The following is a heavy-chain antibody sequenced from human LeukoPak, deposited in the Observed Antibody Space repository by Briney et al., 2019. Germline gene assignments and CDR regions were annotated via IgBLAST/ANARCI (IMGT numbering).Heavy chain of an antibody. CDR1: GFSFSSNA. D-gene: IGHD3-22*01. J-gene: IGHJ4*02. Sequence: GGSLRLSCSASGFSFSSNAMHWVRQAPGKGLEYISGISSNGGSTNYADPVKGRFTITRDNSQKTLHLQMTSLRADDTAVYYCVSTYYFDSSGYHPFDYWGQGTLVSVSS. V-gene: IGHV3-64D*09. CDR2: ISSNGGST. CDR3: VSTYYFDSSGYHPFDY.